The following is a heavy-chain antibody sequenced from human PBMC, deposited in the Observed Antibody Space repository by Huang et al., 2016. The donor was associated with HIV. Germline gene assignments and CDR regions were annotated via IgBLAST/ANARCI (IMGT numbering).Heavy chain of an antibody. CDR2: INIPMCDT. Sequence: QIQLMQSGPELKQPGAQVKVSCKASGYTFTSYGITWVRQAPGQGPEGRGVINIPMCDTEYAQKCHGKVTLTTDTSTNMAYMELRSLRSDDTAKYYCARDPKYHRIGYYRQRRGIDIWGQGTMVIVSS. CDR1: GYTFTSYG. J-gene: IGHJ3*02. D-gene: IGHD3-22*01. CDR3: ARDPKYHRIGYYRQRRGIDI. V-gene: IGHV1-18*01.